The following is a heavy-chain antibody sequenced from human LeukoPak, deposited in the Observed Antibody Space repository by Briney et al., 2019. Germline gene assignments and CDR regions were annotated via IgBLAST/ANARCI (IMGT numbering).Heavy chain of an antibody. J-gene: IGHJ3*02. CDR2: ISGSGGST. V-gene: IGHV3-23*01. D-gene: IGHD1-26*01. CDR1: GFTFSSYA. Sequence: PGGSLRLSCAASGFTFSSYAMSWVRQAPGKGLEWVSAISGSGGSTYFADSVKGRFTISRDNSKNTLYPQMNSLRAEDTAVYYCAKDLEGNYYENYDAFDIWGQGTMVTVSS. CDR3: AKDLEGNYYENYDAFDI.